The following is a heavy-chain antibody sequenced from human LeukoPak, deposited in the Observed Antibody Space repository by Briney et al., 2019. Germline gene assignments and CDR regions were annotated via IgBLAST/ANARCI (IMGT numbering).Heavy chain of an antibody. CDR2: IYYSGST. V-gene: IGHV4-59*12. CDR1: GGSISNYY. J-gene: IGHJ1*01. Sequence: SSETLSLTCTVSGGSISNYYWIWSRQPPGKGLEWIGYIYYSGSTKYNPSLKSRVTISVDTSKNQFSLKLNSVTAADTAVYYCAGPPGRRSGWTEYLQHWGQGTLVTVSS. CDR3: AGPPGRRSGWTEYLQH. D-gene: IGHD6-19*01.